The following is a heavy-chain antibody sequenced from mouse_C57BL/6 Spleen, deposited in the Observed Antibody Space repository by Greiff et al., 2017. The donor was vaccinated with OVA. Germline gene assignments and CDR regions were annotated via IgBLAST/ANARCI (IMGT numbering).Heavy chain of an antibody. D-gene: IGHD2-4*01. Sequence: QVQLQQPGAELVMPGASVKLSCKASGYTFTSYWMHWVKQRPGQGLEWIGEIDPSDSYTNYNQKFKGKSTLTVDKSSSTAYMQLSSLTSEDSAVYYCARNYSDYALYFDVWGTGTTVTVSS. CDR3: ARNYSDYALYFDV. CDR1: GYTFTSYW. CDR2: IDPSDSYT. J-gene: IGHJ1*03. V-gene: IGHV1-69*01.